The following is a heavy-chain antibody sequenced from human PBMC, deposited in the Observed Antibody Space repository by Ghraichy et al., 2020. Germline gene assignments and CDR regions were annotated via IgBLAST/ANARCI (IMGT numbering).Heavy chain of an antibody. Sequence: ASVKVSCKASAYSFTSFGISWVRQAPGQGLEWMGWINTKNGNPNYAQKFQGRVTMTTETSTSTAYLELRSLRSDDTAVYYCARDRASICSCGSCLIDYWGQGTLVTVSS. CDR1: AYSFTSFG. CDR3: ARDRASICSCGSCLIDY. D-gene: IGHD2-15*01. CDR2: INTKNGNP. J-gene: IGHJ4*02. V-gene: IGHV1-18*01.